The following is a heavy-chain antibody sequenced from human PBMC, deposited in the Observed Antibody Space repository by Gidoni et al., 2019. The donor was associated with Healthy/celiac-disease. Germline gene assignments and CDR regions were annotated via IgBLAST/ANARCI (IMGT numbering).Heavy chain of an antibody. CDR2: IYYSGST. V-gene: IGHV4-39*01. Sequence: QLQLQESGPGLVKPSETLSLTCTVSGGSISSSSYYWGGIRQPPGKGLEWIGSIYYSGSTYYNPSLKSRVTISVDTSKNQFSLKLSSVTAADTAVYYCARHAVESVGDAFDIWGQGTMVTVSS. D-gene: IGHD2-15*01. J-gene: IGHJ3*02. CDR1: GGSISSSSYY. CDR3: ARHAVESVGDAFDI.